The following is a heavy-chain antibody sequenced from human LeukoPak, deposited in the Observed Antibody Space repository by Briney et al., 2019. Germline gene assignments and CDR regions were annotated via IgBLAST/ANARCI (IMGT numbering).Heavy chain of an antibody. J-gene: IGHJ4*02. Sequence: GESLKISCEGSGDSFANYWIGWVRQMPGKGLQWMGIIYPGDSDTRYSPSFQGQVTISADKSINTAYLQWNSLKASDTAMYYCVRPFEEAVEDIEEAVDDTRGRVDYWGQGTLVTVTS. V-gene: IGHV5-51*01. CDR1: GDSFANYW. CDR2: IYPGDSDT. D-gene: IGHD6-19*01. CDR3: VRPFEEAVEDIEEAVDDTRGRVDY.